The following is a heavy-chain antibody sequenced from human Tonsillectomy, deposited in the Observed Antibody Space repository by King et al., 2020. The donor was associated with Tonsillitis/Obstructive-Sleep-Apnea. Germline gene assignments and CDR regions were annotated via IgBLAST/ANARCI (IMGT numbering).Heavy chain of an antibody. CDR1: GDSINSYY. D-gene: IGHD3-3*01. CDR2: ISYSGNT. V-gene: IGHV4-59*01. J-gene: IGHJ4*02. Sequence: QLQESGPGLVKPSETLSLTCTVSGDSINSYYWSWIRQPPGKGLEWIGYISYSGNTNYNPSLKSRVTISIDPSKNQFSLKLRSVTAADTAVYYCAGSKGSGSYFDYWGQGTLVTVSS. CDR3: AGSKGSGSYFDY.